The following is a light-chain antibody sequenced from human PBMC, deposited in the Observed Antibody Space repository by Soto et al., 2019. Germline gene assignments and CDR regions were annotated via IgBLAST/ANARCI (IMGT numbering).Light chain of an antibody. CDR1: QSVSNN. J-gene: IGKJ1*01. V-gene: IGKV3-15*01. CDR2: GPS. CDR3: QQYDRWPPST. Sequence: EIVMTQSPATLSVSPGEGATLSCRVSQSVSNNLAWYQQKPGQAPRLLIYGPSTRATGVPARFSGSGSGTEFTLTISGLQSEDIAVYYCQQYDRWPPSTFGQGTKVEI.